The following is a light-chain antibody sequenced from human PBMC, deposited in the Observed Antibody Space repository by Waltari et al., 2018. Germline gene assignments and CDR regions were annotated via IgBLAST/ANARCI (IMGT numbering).Light chain of an antibody. CDR1: QAISSY. J-gene: IGKJ1*01. CDR3: LQHNTYPWT. CDR2: AAT. V-gene: IGKV1-17*01. Sequence: DIQMTQSQSSLSASVGDTVTITCRASQAISSYLNWFQQKPGKAPNLLIYAATTLQSGVPSRFSGSGSGTEFTLTISILQPEDFAAYYCLQHNTYPWTFGQGTKVEIK.